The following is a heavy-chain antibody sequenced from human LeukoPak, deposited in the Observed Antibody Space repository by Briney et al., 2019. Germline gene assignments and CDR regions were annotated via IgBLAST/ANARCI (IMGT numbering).Heavy chain of an antibody. J-gene: IGHJ5*02. CDR2: INHSGST. Sequence: SETLSLTCAVYGGSFSGYYWSWIRQPPGKGLEWIGEINHSGSTNYNPSLKSRVTISVDTSKNQFSLKLSSVTAADTAVYYCARSGRCSGGSCYLLRSTQYEFDPWGQGTLVTVSS. CDR3: ARSGRCSGGSCYLLRSTQYEFDP. V-gene: IGHV4-34*01. CDR1: GGSFSGYY. D-gene: IGHD2-15*01.